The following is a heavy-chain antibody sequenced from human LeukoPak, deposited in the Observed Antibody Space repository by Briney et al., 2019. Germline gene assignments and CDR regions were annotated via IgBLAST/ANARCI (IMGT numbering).Heavy chain of an antibody. Sequence: SETLSLTCTVSGGSISGYYWSWIRQPPGKGLEWIAYIYSSGLTDSNPSLKGRVTMSVDSSKNQFSMELTSVTAADTALYYCARHRGGRFSESYCDHWGQGTPVTVSS. J-gene: IGHJ4*02. V-gene: IGHV4-59*08. CDR1: GGSISGYY. CDR2: IYSSGLT. D-gene: IGHD3-10*01. CDR3: ARHRGGRFSESYCDH.